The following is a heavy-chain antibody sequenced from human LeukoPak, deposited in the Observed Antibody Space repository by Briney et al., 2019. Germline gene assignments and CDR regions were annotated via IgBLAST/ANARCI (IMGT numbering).Heavy chain of an antibody. CDR2: ISSSGNTI. D-gene: IGHD1-26*01. CDR3: ARAQRELLRFDY. Sequence: PGGSLRLSCAASGFTFSSYEMNWVRQAPGKGLEWVSYISSSGNTIYYADSVKGRFTISRDNAKNSLYLQMNSLRAEDTAVYYCARAQRELLRFDYWGQGTLVTVSS. V-gene: IGHV3-48*03. J-gene: IGHJ4*02. CDR1: GFTFSSYE.